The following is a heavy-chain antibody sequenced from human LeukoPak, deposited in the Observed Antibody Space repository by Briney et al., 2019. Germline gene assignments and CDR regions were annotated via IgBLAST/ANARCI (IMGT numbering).Heavy chain of an antibody. CDR2: IYYSGTT. D-gene: IGHD5-18*01. CDR1: GGSISSSSYC. Sequence: SETLSLTCIVAGGSISSSSYCWDWIRQPPGKGLEWIGSIYYSGTTYYNPSLKSRVTISVDTSKNQFSLKLNSVTAADTAVYYCARHGTAMVGDYYYYYMDVWGKGTTVTVSS. J-gene: IGHJ6*03. V-gene: IGHV4-39*01. CDR3: ARHGTAMVGDYYYYYMDV.